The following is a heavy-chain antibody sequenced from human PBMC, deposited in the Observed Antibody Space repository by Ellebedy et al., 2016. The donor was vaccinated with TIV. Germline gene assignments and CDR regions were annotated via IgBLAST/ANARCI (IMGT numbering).Heavy chain of an antibody. CDR2: ISSGSRYI. D-gene: IGHD3-10*01. V-gene: IGHV3-21*01. Sequence: GGSLRLXCGASGFTFSNYLMTWVRQAPGKGLEWVSSISSGSRYIYYADSVKGRFTISRDDAKNSLFLQMDSLRAEDTAIYYCVTDSSGIASWGQGTRVTVSS. J-gene: IGHJ1*01. CDR1: GFTFSNYL. CDR3: VTDSSGIAS.